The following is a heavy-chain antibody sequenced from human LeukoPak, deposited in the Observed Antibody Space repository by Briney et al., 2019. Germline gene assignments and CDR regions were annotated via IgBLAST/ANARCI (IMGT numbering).Heavy chain of an antibody. J-gene: IGHJ3*02. Sequence: GGSLRLSCAASGFTFSSSAMSWVRQAPGKGLEWVSAISGSGGSTYYADSVKGRFTISRDNSKNTLYLQMNSLRAEDTAVYYCATLPHWYHDSSGYYYADAFDIWGQGTMVTVSS. V-gene: IGHV3-23*01. D-gene: IGHD3-22*01. CDR3: ATLPHWYHDSSGYYYADAFDI. CDR2: ISGSGGST. CDR1: GFTFSSSA.